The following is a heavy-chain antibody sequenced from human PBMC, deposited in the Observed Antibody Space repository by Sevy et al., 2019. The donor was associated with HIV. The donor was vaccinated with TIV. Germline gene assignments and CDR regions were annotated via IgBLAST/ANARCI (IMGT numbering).Heavy chain of an antibody. V-gene: IGHV3-30*02. Sequence: GGSLRLSCTASGFTFSNHAMHWVRQDPGKGPEWVAFIRNDGSHEYYTDSVKGRFTISRDNSKNRLYLQMNSLRPEDTVVYYCARDRKVLLVVYAIPFDAFDIWGQGTMVTVSS. CDR2: IRNDGSHE. CDR1: GFTFSNHA. J-gene: IGHJ3*02. CDR3: ARDRKVLLVVYAIPFDAFDI. D-gene: IGHD2-8*02.